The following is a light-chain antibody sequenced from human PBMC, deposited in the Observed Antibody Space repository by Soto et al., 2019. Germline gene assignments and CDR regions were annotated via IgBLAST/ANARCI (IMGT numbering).Light chain of an antibody. V-gene: IGKV3-11*01. J-gene: IGKJ4*01. CDR3: QQRSNWPLT. CDR1: QSVSSF. Sequence: EIVLTQSPATLSLSPGERSTLSCRASQSVSSFLAWYQQKPGQAPRPLIYDAFNRATGIPARFSGSGSGTDFTLTISSLEPEDFAVYYCQQRSNWPLTFGGGTKVEIK. CDR2: DAF.